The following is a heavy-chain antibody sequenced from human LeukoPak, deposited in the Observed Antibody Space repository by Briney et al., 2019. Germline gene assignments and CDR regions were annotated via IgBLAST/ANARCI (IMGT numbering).Heavy chain of an antibody. V-gene: IGHV4-59*01. D-gene: IGHD1-26*01. Sequence: PSETLSLTCTVSGGSISSYYWSWIRQPPGKGLEWIGYIYYSGSTNYNPSLKSRVTISVDTSKNQFSLKLSSVTAADTAVYYCATFPPLRAGYRYTVGAADYWGQGTLVTVSS. CDR3: ATFPPLRAGYRYTVGAADY. J-gene: IGHJ4*02. CDR1: GGSISSYY. CDR2: IYYSGST.